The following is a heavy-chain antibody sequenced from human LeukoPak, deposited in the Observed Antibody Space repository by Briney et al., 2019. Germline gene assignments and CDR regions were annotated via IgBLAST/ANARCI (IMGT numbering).Heavy chain of an antibody. V-gene: IGHV1-18*01. CDR3: ARGDYNYDSSGLIDY. CDR1: GHTFTPYG. D-gene: IGHD3-22*01. CDR2: ISTYNGNK. J-gene: IGHJ4*02. Sequence: ASVKVSCKLSGHTFTPYGIRWVRQAPGQGLGGMGWISTYNGNKKYAQKFQDRVTMTTDTSTSTAYMELRSLRSDDTAVYYCARGDYNYDSSGLIDYWGQGTLVTVSS.